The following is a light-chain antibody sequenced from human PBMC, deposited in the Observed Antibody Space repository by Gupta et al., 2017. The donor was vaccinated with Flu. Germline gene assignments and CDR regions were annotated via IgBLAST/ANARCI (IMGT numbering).Light chain of an antibody. CDR1: QSVSSN. CDR2: GAS. CDR3: QQYNNWPLYI. J-gene: IGKJ2*01. V-gene: IGKV3-15*01. Sequence: EIVMTQSPATLSVSPGERATLSCRASQSVSSNLAWYQQKPGQAPRLLIYGASTRATGIPARFSGSGSGTEFTLTISSRQSEDFAVYYCQQYNNWPLYIFGQGTKLEIK.